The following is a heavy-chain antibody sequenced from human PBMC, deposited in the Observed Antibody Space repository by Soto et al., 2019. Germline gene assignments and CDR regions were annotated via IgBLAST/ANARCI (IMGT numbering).Heavy chain of an antibody. J-gene: IGHJ4*02. CDR2: IWYDGSNK. CDR1: GFTFSSYC. D-gene: IGHD2-2*01. V-gene: IGHV3-33*01. CDR3: AREEIGYCSSTSCYGIDY. Sequence: PGGSLRLSCAASGFTFSSYCMHWVRQAPGKGLEWVAVIWYDGSNKYYADSVKGRFTISRDNSKNTLYLQMNSLRAEDTAVYYCAREEIGYCSSTSCYGIDYWGQGTLVTVSS.